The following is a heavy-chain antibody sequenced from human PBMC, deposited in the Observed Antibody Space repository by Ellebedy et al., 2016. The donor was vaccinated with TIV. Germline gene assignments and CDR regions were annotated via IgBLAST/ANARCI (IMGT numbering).Heavy chain of an antibody. CDR3: ARGYFGSGSYRDYYYYMDV. Sequence: AASVKVSCKASGYTFTSYYMHWVRQAPGQGLEWMGGIIPIFGIANYAQKFQGRVTITADKSTSTAYMELGSLRSEDTAVYYCARGYFGSGSYRDYYYYMDVWGKGTTVTVSS. V-gene: IGHV1-69*10. CDR2: IIPIFGIA. CDR1: GYTFTSYY. J-gene: IGHJ6*03. D-gene: IGHD3-10*01.